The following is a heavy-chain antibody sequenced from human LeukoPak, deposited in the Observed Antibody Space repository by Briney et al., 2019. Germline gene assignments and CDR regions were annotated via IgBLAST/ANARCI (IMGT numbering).Heavy chain of an antibody. J-gene: IGHJ5*02. CDR2: IYYSGST. D-gene: IGHD5-12*01. V-gene: IGHV4-39*01. CDR3: ARRAAYSGYDYFYWFDP. Sequence: PSETLSLTCTVSGGSISTSTYCWGWIRQPPGKGLEWIGTIYYSGSTYYNPSLKSRVTISVDTSKNQFSLKLSSVTAADTAVYYCARRAAYSGYDYFYWFDPWGQGTLVTVSS. CDR1: GGSISTSTYC.